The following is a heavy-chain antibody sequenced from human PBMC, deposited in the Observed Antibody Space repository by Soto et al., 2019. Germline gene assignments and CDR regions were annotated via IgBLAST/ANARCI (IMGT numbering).Heavy chain of an antibody. V-gene: IGHV4-61*08. J-gene: IGHJ5*02. CDR1: GGSIDSGDYY. CDR2: VYYSGTT. Sequence: SETLSLTCTVSGGSIDSGDYYWSWIRQPPGKGLEWIGYVYYSGTTNYNPFLKSRVTLSLDKSKNQFSLKMNSVTAADTAVYYCARELSRSGWYWFDPWGQGTLVTVSS. D-gene: IGHD6-19*01. CDR3: ARELSRSGWYWFDP.